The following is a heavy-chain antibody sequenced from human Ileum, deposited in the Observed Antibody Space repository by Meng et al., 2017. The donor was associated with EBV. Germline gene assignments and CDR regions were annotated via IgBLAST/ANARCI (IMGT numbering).Heavy chain of an antibody. CDR2: IRDKANSYST. V-gene: IGHV3-72*01. Sequence: EVQLVGSGGGLVQPGGSLRLSCAASGLTYNDPFMNWVRQAPGKGLEWVGRIRDKANSYSTEYAASVKGRFTISRDDSKNLLYLQMNSLKSEDTAVYYCTTDWNHCPDFWGRGTLVTVSS. D-gene: IGHD1-14*01. CDR3: TTDWNHCPDF. J-gene: IGHJ2*01. CDR1: GLTYNDPF.